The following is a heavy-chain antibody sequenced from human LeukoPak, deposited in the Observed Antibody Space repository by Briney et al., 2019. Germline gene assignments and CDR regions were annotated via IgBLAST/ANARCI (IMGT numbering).Heavy chain of an antibody. D-gene: IGHD6-19*01. J-gene: IGHJ4*02. CDR3: AKEGAVAGKRFDY. Sequence: GGSLRLSCAASGFTVSSTYMSWVRQAPGKGLEWVSAISGSGGSTYYADSVKGRFTISRDNSKNTLYLQMNSLRAEDTAVYYCAKEGAVAGKRFDYWGQGTLVTVSS. CDR2: ISGSGGST. CDR1: GFTVSSTY. V-gene: IGHV3-23*01.